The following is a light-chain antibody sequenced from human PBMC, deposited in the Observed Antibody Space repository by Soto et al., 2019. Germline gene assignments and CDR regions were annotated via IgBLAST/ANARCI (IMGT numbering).Light chain of an antibody. CDR1: QSVLYNSNNKNY. CDR2: WAS. Sequence: DIVMAQSPESLAVSLGERATINCKSSQSVLYNSNNKNYLAWYQQKPGQPPKLLIYWASTRESGVPDRFSGSGSGTDFTLTINSLQAEDVAVYYCQQYYNTPTFGGGTKGDIK. V-gene: IGKV4-1*01. J-gene: IGKJ4*01. CDR3: QQYYNTPT.